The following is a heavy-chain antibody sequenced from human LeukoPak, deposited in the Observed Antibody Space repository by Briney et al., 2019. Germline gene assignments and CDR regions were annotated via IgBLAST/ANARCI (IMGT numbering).Heavy chain of an antibody. J-gene: IGHJ3*02. CDR3: AREFNTYYYGSGSHDAFDI. Sequence: ASVKVSCKASGYTFTDYYIHWVRQAPGQGLEWMGWITPYSGGTDYAQKFQGRVTMTTDTSISTVYMELSRLRSDDTAVYYCAREFNTYYYGSGSHDAFDIWGQGTEVTVS. CDR2: ITPYSGGT. V-gene: IGHV1-2*02. D-gene: IGHD3-10*01. CDR1: GYTFTDYY.